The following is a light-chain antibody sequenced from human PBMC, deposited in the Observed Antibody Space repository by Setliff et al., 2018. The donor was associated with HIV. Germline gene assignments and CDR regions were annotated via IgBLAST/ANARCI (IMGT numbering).Light chain of an antibody. CDR2: GNS. CDR3: QSYDSSLLWV. V-gene: IGLV1-40*01. CDR1: DSNIGSTYA. Sequence: QSALTQPPSVSGAPGQRVTISCTGSDSNIGSTYAVHWYQHLPGRAPKLLIYGNSNRPSGVPDRFSASKSGTSASLAITGLQPEDEADYYCQSYDSSLLWVFGGGTQLTVL. J-gene: IGLJ3*02.